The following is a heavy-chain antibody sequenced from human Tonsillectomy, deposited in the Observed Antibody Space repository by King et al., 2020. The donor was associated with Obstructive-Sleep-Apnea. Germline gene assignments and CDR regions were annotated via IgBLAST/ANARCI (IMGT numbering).Heavy chain of an antibody. CDR3: ASQRRVDTAIALDY. CDR1: GFTFSSYA. D-gene: IGHD5-18*01. CDR2: ISYDGSNK. J-gene: IGHJ4*02. V-gene: IGHV3-30-3*01. Sequence: VQLVESGGGVVQPGRSLRLSCAASGFTFSSYAMHWVRQAPGKGLEWVAIISYDGSNKFYADSVKGRFTISRENSKNTLYLQMNSLRAEDTAVYYCASQRRVDTAIALDYWGQGTLVTVSS.